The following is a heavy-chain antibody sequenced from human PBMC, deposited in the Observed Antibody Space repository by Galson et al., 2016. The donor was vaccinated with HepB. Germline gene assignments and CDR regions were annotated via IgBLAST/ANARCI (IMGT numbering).Heavy chain of an antibody. Sequence: SLRLSCAASGFTFSSSWMSWVRQAPGKGLEWVANIKQDGSDQYYVDSVKGRFTISRDNAKNSLYLKMNSLRGEDTAVYYCARIMHDYVWGSYRQQGFDSWGEGTLVTVSS. J-gene: IGHJ5*01. V-gene: IGHV3-7*01. CDR1: GFTFSSSW. CDR2: IKQDGSDQ. D-gene: IGHD3-16*02. CDR3: ARIMHDYVWGSYRQQGFDS.